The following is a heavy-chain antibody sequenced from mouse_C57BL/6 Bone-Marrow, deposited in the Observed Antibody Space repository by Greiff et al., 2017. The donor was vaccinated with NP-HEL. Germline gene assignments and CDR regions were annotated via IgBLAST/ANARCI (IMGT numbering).Heavy chain of an antibody. J-gene: IGHJ2*01. D-gene: IGHD1-1*01. V-gene: IGHV5-4*01. CDR1: GFTFSSYA. Sequence: EVKLMESGGGLVKPGGSLKLSCAASGFTFSSYAMSWVRQTPEKRLEWVATISDGGSYTYSPDNVKGRFPISRDNAKNNLYLQMSHLKSEDTAMYDGARDHGTTVVPNYFDYWGQGTTLTVSS. CDR3: ARDHGTTVVPNYFDY. CDR2: ISDGGSYT.